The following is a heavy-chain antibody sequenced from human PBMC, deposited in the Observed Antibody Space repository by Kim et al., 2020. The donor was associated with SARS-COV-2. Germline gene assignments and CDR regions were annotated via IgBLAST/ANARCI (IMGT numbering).Heavy chain of an antibody. Sequence: ASVKVSCKASGYSLTDYTLNWVRQAPGQGLEWMGWIDTDYATPTYAQGFTGRFVFSFDTSVNTAYLQISSLKAEDTAVYYCARERTRFYAMDVWGQGTTV. CDR3: ARERTRFYAMDV. V-gene: IGHV7-4-1*02. CDR1: GYSLTDYT. D-gene: IGHD4-17*01. J-gene: IGHJ6*02. CDR2: IDTDYATP.